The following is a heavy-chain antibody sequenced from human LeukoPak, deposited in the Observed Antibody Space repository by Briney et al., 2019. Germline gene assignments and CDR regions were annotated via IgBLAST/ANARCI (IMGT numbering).Heavy chain of an antibody. CDR2: INSDGSTT. J-gene: IGHJ3*02. CDR3: ARRSAAKDAFDI. Sequence: GGSLRLSCAASGFSFSSYWMHWVRQAPGKGLVWVSRINSDGSTTSYADSVKGRFTISRDNAKNTLYLQMNSLRAEDTAVYYCARRSAAKDAFDIWGQGTMVTVSS. D-gene: IGHD6-25*01. V-gene: IGHV3-74*01. CDR1: GFSFSSYW.